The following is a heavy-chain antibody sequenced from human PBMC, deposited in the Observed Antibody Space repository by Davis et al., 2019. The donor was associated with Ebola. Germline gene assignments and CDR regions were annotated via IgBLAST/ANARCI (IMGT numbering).Heavy chain of an antibody. CDR3: ARGAGPPAPPLY. CDR1: GGSISSNDYY. J-gene: IGHJ4*02. Sequence: PSETLSLTCTVSGGSISSNDYYWAWIRQPPGKGLELIGNIYYGGGTYYNPSLRGRVTISADTSENQFSLKLTSVTAADTAIYYCARGAGPPAPPLYWGQGTLVTISS. CDR2: IYYGGGT. V-gene: IGHV4-39*01. D-gene: IGHD2-2*01.